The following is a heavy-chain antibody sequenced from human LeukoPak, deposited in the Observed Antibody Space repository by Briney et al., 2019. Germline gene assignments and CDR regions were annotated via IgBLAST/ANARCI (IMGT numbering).Heavy chain of an antibody. CDR3: ARQRGYCSSTSCYTDY. CDR2: IYPGDSDT. Sequence: GESLKISCKGSGYSFTSYWIGWVRQMPGKGLEWMGIIYPGDSDTRYSPSFQGQVIISADKSISTAYLQWSSLKASDTAMYYCARQRGYCSSTSCYTDYWGQGTLVTVSS. D-gene: IGHD2-2*02. J-gene: IGHJ4*02. CDR1: GYSFTSYW. V-gene: IGHV5-51*01.